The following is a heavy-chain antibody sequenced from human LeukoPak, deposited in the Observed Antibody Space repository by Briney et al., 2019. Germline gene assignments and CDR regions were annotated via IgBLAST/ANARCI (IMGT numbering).Heavy chain of an antibody. CDR3: AGIARPAAGTDNWFDP. CDR1: GYTFTSYA. V-gene: IGHV1-3*01. J-gene: IGHJ5*02. D-gene: IGHD6-13*01. Sequence: ASVKVSCKASGYTFTSYAMHWVRQAPGQRLEWMGWINAGNGNTKYSQKFQGRVTITRDTSASTAYMELSSLRSEDTAVYYCAGIARPAAGTDNWFDPWGQGTLVTVSS. CDR2: INAGNGNT.